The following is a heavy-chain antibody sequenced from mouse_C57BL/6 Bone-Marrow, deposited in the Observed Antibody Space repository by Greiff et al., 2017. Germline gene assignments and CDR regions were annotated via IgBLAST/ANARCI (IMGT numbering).Heavy chain of an antibody. Sequence: QVQLKQPGAELVKPGASVKMSCKASGYTFTSYWITWVKQRPGQGLEWIGDIYPGSGSTNYNEKFKSKATLTVDTSSSTAYMQLSSLTSEDSAVYYCARFLRYGTWFAYWGQGTLVTVSA. V-gene: IGHV1-55*01. D-gene: IGHD1-1*01. J-gene: IGHJ3*01. CDR1: GYTFTSYW. CDR2: IYPGSGST. CDR3: ARFLRYGTWFAY.